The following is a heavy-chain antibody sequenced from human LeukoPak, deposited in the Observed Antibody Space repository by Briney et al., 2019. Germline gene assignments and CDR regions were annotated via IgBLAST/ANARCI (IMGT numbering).Heavy chain of an antibody. Sequence: SGGSLRLSCEASGSTFSKYSMTWVRQAPGKGLEWVSFIDTSSTTMYYTDSVKGRFTISRDNAKNSLYLQMNSLKVEDTAIYYCARDNWVDCWGQGTLVTVSS. J-gene: IGHJ5*01. CDR3: ARDNWVDC. V-gene: IGHV3-48*04. CDR1: GSTFSKYS. CDR2: IDTSSTTM.